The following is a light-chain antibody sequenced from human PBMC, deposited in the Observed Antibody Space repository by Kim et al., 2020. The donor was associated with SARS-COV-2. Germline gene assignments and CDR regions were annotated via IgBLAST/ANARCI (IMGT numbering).Light chain of an antibody. Sequence: LTQPRSVSGSPGQSVTISCTGTSSDVGGYDYVSWYQQHPGKAPKLMVYDVTKRPSGVPDRFSGSKSGITASLSISGLQAEDEADYYCCSYAGSYTLIFGGGTQLTVL. J-gene: IGLJ2*01. CDR1: SSDVGGYDY. CDR2: DVT. CDR3: CSYAGSYTLI. V-gene: IGLV2-11*01.